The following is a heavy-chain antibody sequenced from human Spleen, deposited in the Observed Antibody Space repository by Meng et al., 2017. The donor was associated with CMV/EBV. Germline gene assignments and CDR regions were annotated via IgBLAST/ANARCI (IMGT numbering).Heavy chain of an antibody. CDR3: ARDLTVDINMANDYYGLDV. V-gene: IGHV1-69*05. D-gene: IGHD5-12*01. CDR2: INPMFGTT. Sequence: SVKVSCKASGDTLSTYGISWVRQAPGQGLEWMGGINPMFGTTHAAQKFQGRVTMTTDESTNTAHMELSSVRSEDTAVYYCARDLTVDINMANDYYGLDVWGQGTAVTVSS. J-gene: IGHJ6*02. CDR1: GDTLSTYG.